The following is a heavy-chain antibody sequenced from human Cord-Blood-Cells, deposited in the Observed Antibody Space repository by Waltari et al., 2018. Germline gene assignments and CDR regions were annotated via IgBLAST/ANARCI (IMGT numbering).Heavy chain of an antibody. D-gene: IGHD2-21*02. J-gene: IGHJ3*02. V-gene: IGHV1-69*01. CDR3: ARDTAYCGGDCYSAFDI. CDR2: IIPIFATA. Sequence: QVQLVQSGAEVKKPGSSVKVSCKASGGTFSSYAISWVRQAPGQGLEWTAGIIPIFATANYAQKVQGRVTITADESTSTADMGLISLRSEDTAVYYCARDTAYCGGDCYSAFDIWGQGTMVTVSS. CDR1: GGTFSSYA.